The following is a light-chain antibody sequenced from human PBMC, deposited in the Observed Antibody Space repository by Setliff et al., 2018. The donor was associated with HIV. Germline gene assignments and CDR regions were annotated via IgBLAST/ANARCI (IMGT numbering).Light chain of an antibody. J-gene: IGLJ1*01. CDR2: EAS. V-gene: IGLV2-14*01. CDR3: SSYRSGNTLV. Sequence: ALTQPASVSGSPGQSITISCTGTSSDVGGYKYVYWYQQHPGKAPKLMIYEASNRPSGISNRFSGSKSGNTASLTISGLQAEDEADYYCSSYRSGNTLVFGTGTKVTVL. CDR1: SSDVGGYKY.